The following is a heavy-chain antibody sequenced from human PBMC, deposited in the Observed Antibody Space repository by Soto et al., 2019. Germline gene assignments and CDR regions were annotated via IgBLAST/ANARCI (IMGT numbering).Heavy chain of an antibody. J-gene: IGHJ3*02. V-gene: IGHV3-30*03. CDR3: ARHSGWADAFDI. Sequence: GGSLRLSCAASGFTFSSYGMHWVRQAPGKGLEWVAVISYDGSNKYYVDSVKGRFTISRDNAKNSLYLQMNSLRAEDTAVYYCARHSGWADAFDIWGQGTMGTGSS. D-gene: IGHD6-19*01. CDR1: GFTFSSYG. CDR2: ISYDGSNK.